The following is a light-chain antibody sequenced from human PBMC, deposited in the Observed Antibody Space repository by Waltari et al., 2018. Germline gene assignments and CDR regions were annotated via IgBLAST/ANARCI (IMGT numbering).Light chain of an antibody. CDR2: AVS. J-gene: IGLJ2*01. Sequence: QSALTSPAAVSGSPGQSSPISSTGTSSDVGAYYYFSWYQQPPGKAPKVIIYAVSNRPSGVSYRFSGANSGNTASLTISGLEAEDEAEYYFSSCTSRSPNVGLFGGGTKLTVL. CDR1: SSDVGAYYY. CDR3: SSCTSRSPNVGL. V-gene: IGLV2-14*01.